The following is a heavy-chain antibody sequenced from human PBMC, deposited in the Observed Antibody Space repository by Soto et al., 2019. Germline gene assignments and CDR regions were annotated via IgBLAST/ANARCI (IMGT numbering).Heavy chain of an antibody. CDR3: ARGGIGYSSSWYYYYMDV. CDR1: GYTFTSYG. V-gene: IGHV1-18*01. J-gene: IGHJ6*03. D-gene: IGHD6-13*01. Sequence: ASVKVSCKASGYTFTSYGISWVRQAPGQGLEWMGWISAYNGNTNYAQKLQGRVTMTTDTSTSTAYMELRSLRSDDTAVYYCARGGIGYSSSWYYYYMDVCGKGTTVTVSS. CDR2: ISAYNGNT.